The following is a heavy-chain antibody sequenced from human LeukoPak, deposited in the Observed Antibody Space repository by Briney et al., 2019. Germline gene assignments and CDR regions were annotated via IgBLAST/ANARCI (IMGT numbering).Heavy chain of an antibody. V-gene: IGHV1-69*13. CDR3: ARESGGLIVVVPAAKEIAFDI. CDR2: IIPTFGTA. Sequence: SVKVSCKASGGTFSSYAISWVRQAPGQGLEWMGGIIPTFGTANYAQKFQGRVTIIADESTSTAYMELSSLRSEDTAVYYCARESGGLIVVVPAAKEIAFDIWGQGTMVTVSS. J-gene: IGHJ3*02. D-gene: IGHD2-2*01. CDR1: GGTFSSYA.